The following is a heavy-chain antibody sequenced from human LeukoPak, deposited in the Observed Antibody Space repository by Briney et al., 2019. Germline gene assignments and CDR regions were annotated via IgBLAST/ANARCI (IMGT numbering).Heavy chain of an antibody. J-gene: IGHJ5*02. V-gene: IGHV1-46*01. CDR1: GYTFTSYY. Sequence: ASVKVSCKASGYTFTSYYMHWLRQAPGQGLEWMGIINPSGGSTSYAQKFQGRVTMTRDMSTSTVYMELSSLRSEDTAVYYCARAVIHDYYGSGSYPNWFDPWGQGTLVTVSS. D-gene: IGHD3-10*01. CDR3: ARAVIHDYYGSGSYPNWFDP. CDR2: INPSGGST.